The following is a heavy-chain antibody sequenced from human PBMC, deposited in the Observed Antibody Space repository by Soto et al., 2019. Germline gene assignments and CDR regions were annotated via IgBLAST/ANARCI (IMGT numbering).Heavy chain of an antibody. CDR1: GGSFSGYY. J-gene: IGHJ5*02. CDR2: INHSGST. D-gene: IGHD1-1*01. CDR3: ASGPREPSIPFDP. V-gene: IGHV4-34*01. Sequence: PSETLSLTCAVYGGSFSGYYWSWIRQPPGKGLEWIGEINHSGSTNYNPSLKSRVTISVDTSKNQFPLKLSSVTAADTAVYYCASGPREPSIPFDPWGQGTLVTVSS.